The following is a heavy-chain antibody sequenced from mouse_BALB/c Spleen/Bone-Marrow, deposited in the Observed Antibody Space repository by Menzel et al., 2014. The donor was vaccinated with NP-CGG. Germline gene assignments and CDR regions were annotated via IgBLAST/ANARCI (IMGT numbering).Heavy chain of an antibody. D-gene: IGHD2-1*01. CDR2: IYPGDGDT. CDR1: GYAFSSYW. J-gene: IGHJ3*01. CDR3: ARTGNLAWFAY. V-gene: IGHV1-80*01. Sequence: QVHLQQSGAELVRPGSSVKISCKASGYAFSSYWMNWEKQRPGQGLEWIGQIYPGDGDTNYNGKFKGKATLTADKSSSTAYMQLSSLTSEDSAVYFCARTGNLAWFAYWGQGTLVTVSA.